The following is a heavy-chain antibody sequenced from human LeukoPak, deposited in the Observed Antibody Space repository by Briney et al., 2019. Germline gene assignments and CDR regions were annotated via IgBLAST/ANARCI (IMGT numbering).Heavy chain of an antibody. J-gene: IGHJ4*02. V-gene: IGHV4-31*11. CDR2: IYYSGSP. D-gene: IGHD3-22*01. CDR1: GGSISSSNW. Sequence: SETLSLTCAVSGGSISSSNWWSWVRQHPGKGLEWIGYIYYSGSPYYSPSLKSRVTISVDTSKNQFSLKLSSVTAADTAVYYCARTAYDGSGYYSDYWGQGTLVTVSS. CDR3: ARTAYDGSGYYSDY.